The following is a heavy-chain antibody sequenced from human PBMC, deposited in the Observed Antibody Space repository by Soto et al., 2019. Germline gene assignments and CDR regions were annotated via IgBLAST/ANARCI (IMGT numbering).Heavy chain of an antibody. CDR2: LQSDGSKK. J-gene: IGHJ4*02. CDR1: GFSVSRYA. D-gene: IGHD2-2*01. V-gene: IGHV3-33*08. Sequence: PGGSLRLSCAASGFSVSRYAVMWIRQPPGKGLEWVAALQSDGSKKYYANSVKGRFAISRDSSKDTVFLQMNTLRPEDTALYYCARDDCYSPSCLACWGQGTLVTVSS. CDR3: ARDDCYSPSCLAC.